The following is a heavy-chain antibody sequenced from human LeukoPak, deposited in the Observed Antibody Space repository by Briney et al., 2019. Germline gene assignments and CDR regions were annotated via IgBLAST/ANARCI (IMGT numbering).Heavy chain of an antibody. J-gene: IGHJ4*02. V-gene: IGHV5-10-1*01. CDR1: GYSFTSSW. Sequence: GESLKISCKGSGYSFTSSWISWVRQMSGKGLEWMGRIDPSDSYTNYSPSFQGHVTISADKSISTAYLQWSSLKASDTAMYYCARQTPGRGSSGDWGQGTLVTVSS. D-gene: IGHD6-19*01. CDR2: IDPSDSYT. CDR3: ARQTPGRGSSGD.